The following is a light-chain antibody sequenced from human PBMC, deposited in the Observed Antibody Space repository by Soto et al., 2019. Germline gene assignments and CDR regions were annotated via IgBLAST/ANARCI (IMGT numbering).Light chain of an antibody. CDR1: QSISSY. J-gene: IGKJ2*01. CDR3: QQSYSTPYT. CDR2: AAS. V-gene: IGKV1-39*01. Sequence: DIQMTQSPSSLSASVGDRVTITCRASQSISSYLNWYQQKPGKAPKILIYAASSLQSGVPSRFSSSASRKYFTLTISMLQPEDVATYCCQQSYSTPYTFGQGTKLEIK.